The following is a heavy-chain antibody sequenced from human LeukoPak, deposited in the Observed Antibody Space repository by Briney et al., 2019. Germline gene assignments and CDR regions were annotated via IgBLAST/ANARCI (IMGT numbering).Heavy chain of an antibody. Sequence: GGSLRLSCAASGFTFSSYAMSWVRQAPGKGLEWVSAISGSDGTTYYADSMKGRFTISRDNSKNTVYLQMNSLRAEDTAVYYCAKSFGPVIAAAGTGADWGQGTLVTVSS. J-gene: IGHJ4*02. CDR1: GFTFSSYA. CDR2: ISGSDGTT. D-gene: IGHD6-13*01. CDR3: AKSFGPVIAAAGTGAD. V-gene: IGHV3-23*01.